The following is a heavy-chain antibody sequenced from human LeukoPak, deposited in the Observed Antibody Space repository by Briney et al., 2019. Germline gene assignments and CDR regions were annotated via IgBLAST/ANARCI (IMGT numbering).Heavy chain of an antibody. CDR3: AKDRISSSAPYNFDY. V-gene: IGHV3-23*01. Sequence: GGSLRLSCAASGFTFSSYAMNWVRQAPGKGLEWVSAISGSGGSIYYADSVKGRFTISRDNSKNTLYLQMNSLRAEDTALYYCAKDRISSSAPYNFDYWGQGTLVTVSS. D-gene: IGHD6-6*01. CDR1: GFTFSSYA. J-gene: IGHJ4*02. CDR2: ISGSGGSI.